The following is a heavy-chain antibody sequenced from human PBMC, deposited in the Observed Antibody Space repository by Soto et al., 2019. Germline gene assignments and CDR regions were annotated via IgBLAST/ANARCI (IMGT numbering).Heavy chain of an antibody. D-gene: IGHD3-9*01. CDR3: ARGNDILTGSFDY. V-gene: IGHV4-30-4*01. CDR2: IYYSGST. CDR1: GGSISRRDYY. J-gene: IGHJ4*02. Sequence: SQTLSLTCTVAGGSISRRDYYRSWIRQPPGKGLEWIGYIYYSGSTYYNPSLKSRVTISVDTSKNQFSLKLSSVTAADTAVYYCARGNDILTGSFDYWGQGTLVTVSS.